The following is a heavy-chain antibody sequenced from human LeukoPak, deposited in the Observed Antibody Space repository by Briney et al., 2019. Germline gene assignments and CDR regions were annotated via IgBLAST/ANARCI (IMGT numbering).Heavy chain of an antibody. CDR2: ISSSSSYI. D-gene: IGHD3-22*01. CDR3: ARGYYDSSGYYQSFDY. Sequence: PGGSLRLSCAASGFTFSSYSMNWVRQAPGKGLEWVSSISSSSSYIYYADSVKGRFTISRDNAKNSLYLQMNSLRAEDTAVYYCARGYYDSSGYYQSFDYWGQGTLVTVSS. J-gene: IGHJ4*02. CDR1: GFTFSSYS. V-gene: IGHV3-21*01.